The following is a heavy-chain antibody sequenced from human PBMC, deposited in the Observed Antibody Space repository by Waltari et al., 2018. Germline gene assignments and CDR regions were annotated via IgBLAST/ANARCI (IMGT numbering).Heavy chain of an antibody. CDR1: GAPITSSY. CDR2: IYYSGNT. D-gene: IGHD6-19*01. CDR3: ARARWFSSGWYGGFDY. J-gene: IGHJ4*02. Sequence: QVQLPESGPGPEKPSETLSLTCTVSGAPITSSYWNWIRQSPGKGLEWIGYIYYSGNTYYSPSLNSRVTISVDTSKNQFSLNLNSLTAADTAVYYCARARWFSSGWYGGFDYWGQGTLVTVSS. V-gene: IGHV4-59*01.